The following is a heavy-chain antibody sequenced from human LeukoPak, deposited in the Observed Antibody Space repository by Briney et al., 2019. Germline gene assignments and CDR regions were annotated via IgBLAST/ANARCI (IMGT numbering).Heavy chain of an antibody. V-gene: IGHV4-59*08. D-gene: IGHD1-26*01. Sequence: SETLSLTCTVSGGSISSYYWSWIRQPPGKGLEWIGDICYSGSTNYNPSLKSRVTISVDTSKNQFSLRLSSVTAADTAVSYSARLASGSYGPLTPFDYWGQGTLVTVSS. CDR1: GGSISSYY. CDR3: ARLASGSYGPLTPFDY. J-gene: IGHJ4*02. CDR2: ICYSGST.